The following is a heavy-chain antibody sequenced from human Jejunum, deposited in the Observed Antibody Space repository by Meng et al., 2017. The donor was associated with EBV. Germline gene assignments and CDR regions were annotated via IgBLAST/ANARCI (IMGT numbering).Heavy chain of an antibody. CDR2: IWGNSGGI. J-gene: IGHJ4*02. V-gene: IGHV3-23*04. CDR1: GFTFSPYA. CDR3: AKDRVQGDGKWEIDY. Sequence: EVHLVESGGGLIQPGGSLRASCAASGFTFSPYARGWVRQAPGKGLEWVSVIWGNSGGIYYADSVKGRFTISRDNSNNMLYLQMNTLRAEDTAVYYCAKDRVQGDGKWEIDYWGQGTLVTVSS. D-gene: IGHD1-26*01.